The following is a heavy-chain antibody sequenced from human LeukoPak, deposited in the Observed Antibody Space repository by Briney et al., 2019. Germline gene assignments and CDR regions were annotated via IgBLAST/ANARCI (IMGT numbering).Heavy chain of an antibody. J-gene: IGHJ4*02. CDR3: ARDQKGTQGSFDY. CDR1: GFTFSSYW. Sequence: PGGSLRLSCAASGFTFSSYWMHWVRQAPGKGLVWVSRINSDGSSTTYADSVKGRFTISRDNAKNSLYLQMNSLRAEDTAVYYCARDQKGTQGSFDYWGQGTLVTVSS. D-gene: IGHD3-10*01. V-gene: IGHV3-74*03. CDR2: INSDGSST.